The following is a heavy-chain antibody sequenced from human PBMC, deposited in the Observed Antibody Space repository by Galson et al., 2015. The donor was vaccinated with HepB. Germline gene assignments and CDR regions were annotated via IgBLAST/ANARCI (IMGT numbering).Heavy chain of an antibody. CDR3: AKVGGENYFGPGSYYIFQYGMDV. J-gene: IGHJ6*02. V-gene: IGHV3-30*02. CDR2: IRYDGSNE. Sequence: SLRLSCAASGFTFSNYGMHWVRQAPGKGLEWVAFIRYDGSNEYYADPVRGRLSIPRDDSKNTLYLQMNSLIAEDTAVYYCAKVGGENYFGPGSYYIFQYGMDVWGQGTTVTVSS. D-gene: IGHD3-10*01. CDR1: GFTFSNYG.